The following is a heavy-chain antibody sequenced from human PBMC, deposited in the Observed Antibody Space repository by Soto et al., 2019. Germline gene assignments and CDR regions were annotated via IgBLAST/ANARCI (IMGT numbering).Heavy chain of an antibody. CDR2: ISGSGGSA. CDR3: AKGSSVVVITSLGY. J-gene: IGHJ4*02. V-gene: IGHV3-23*01. CDR1: GFTFSNYA. Sequence: GGSLRLSWSASGFTFSNYAMSWVRQAPGKGLEWVSAISGSGGSAFYADSVKGRFTISRDNSKNTLYLQMNSLRAEDTAVYYCAKGSSVVVITSLGYWGQGTLVTVSS. D-gene: IGHD3-22*01.